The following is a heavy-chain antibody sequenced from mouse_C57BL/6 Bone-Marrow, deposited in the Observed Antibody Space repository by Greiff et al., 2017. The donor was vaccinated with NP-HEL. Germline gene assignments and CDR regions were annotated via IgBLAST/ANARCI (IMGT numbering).Heavy chain of an antibody. D-gene: IGHD3-2*02. CDR3: ASLDSSGPPYAMDY. Sequence: QVQLQQSGPELVKPGASVKISCKASGYAFSSSWMNWVKQRPGKGLEWIGRIYPGDGDTNYNGKFKGKATLTADKSSSTAYMQLSSLTSEDSAVYFCASLDSSGPPYAMDYWGQGPSVTVSS. CDR2: IYPGDGDT. V-gene: IGHV1-82*01. CDR1: GYAFSSSW. J-gene: IGHJ4*01.